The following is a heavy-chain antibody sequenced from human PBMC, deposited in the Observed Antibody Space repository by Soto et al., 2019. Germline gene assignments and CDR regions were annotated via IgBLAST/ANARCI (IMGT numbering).Heavy chain of an antibody. CDR1: GGSISSGGYS. D-gene: IGHD3-16*02. CDR3: ARAGRGMITFGGVIAPYFDY. CDR2: IYHSGST. V-gene: IGHV4-30-2*01. J-gene: IGHJ4*02. Sequence: LSLTCAVSGGSISSGGYSWSWIRQPPGKGLEWIGYIYHSGSTYYNPSLKGRVTISVDRSKNQFSLKLSSVTAADTAVYYCARAGRGMITFGGVIAPYFDYWGQGTLVTVSS.